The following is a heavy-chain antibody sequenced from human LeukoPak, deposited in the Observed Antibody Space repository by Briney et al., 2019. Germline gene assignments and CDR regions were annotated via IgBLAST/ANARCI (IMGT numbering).Heavy chain of an antibody. CDR1: GFTFSSYS. Sequence: GGSLRLSCAASGFTFSSYSMNWVRQAPGKGLEWVSYISSSSSTIYYADSVKGRFTISRDNAKNSLYLQMNSLRAEDTAVYYCARCSGYGMDVWGQGTTVTVSS. CDR2: ISSSSSTI. V-gene: IGHV3-48*01. J-gene: IGHJ6*02. D-gene: IGHD3-10*02. CDR3: ARCSGYGMDV.